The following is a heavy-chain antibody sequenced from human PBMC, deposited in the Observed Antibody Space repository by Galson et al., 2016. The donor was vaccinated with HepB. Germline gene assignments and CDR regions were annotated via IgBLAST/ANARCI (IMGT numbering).Heavy chain of an antibody. D-gene: IGHD2-2*01. Sequence: SLRLSCATSGFLFNYFAMHWVRQAPGKGLEWVATIYSDGSTKYYADSVKGRFTISRDNSKNTLDLQMSSLKVEDTAVYYCARRYCSSSSCYFDSWGQGALVTVSS. CDR1: GFLFNYFA. J-gene: IGHJ4*02. CDR3: ARRYCSSSSCYFDS. V-gene: IGHV3-33*01. CDR2: IYSDGSTK.